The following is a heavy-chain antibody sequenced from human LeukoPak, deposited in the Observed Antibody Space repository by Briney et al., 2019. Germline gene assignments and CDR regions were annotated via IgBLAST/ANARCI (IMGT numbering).Heavy chain of an antibody. V-gene: IGHV5-10-1*01. J-gene: IGHJ4*02. CDR2: IDPSDSYT. D-gene: IGHD2-21*02. Sequence: GESLRISCKGSGYSFTSSRINWVRQMPGKGLEWMGKIDPSDSYTYYSPSFQGHVTISADKSISTAYLQWSSLKASDTAIYYCARQAYCGDDCYFDWWGQGTLITVSS. CDR1: GYSFTSSR. CDR3: ARQAYCGDDCYFDW.